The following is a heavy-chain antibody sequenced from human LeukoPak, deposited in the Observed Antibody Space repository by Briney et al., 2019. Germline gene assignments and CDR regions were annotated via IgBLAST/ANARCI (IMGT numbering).Heavy chain of an antibody. D-gene: IGHD5-12*01. J-gene: IGHJ4*02. CDR2: ISAYNGNT. Sequence: GESLKISCKGSGYSFTSYGISWVRQAPGQGLEWMGWISAYNGNTNYAQKLQGRVTMTTDTSTSTAYMELRSLRSDDTAVYYCAREGLEATSDFDYWGQGTLVTVSS. V-gene: IGHV1-18*01. CDR1: GYSFTSYG. CDR3: AREGLEATSDFDY.